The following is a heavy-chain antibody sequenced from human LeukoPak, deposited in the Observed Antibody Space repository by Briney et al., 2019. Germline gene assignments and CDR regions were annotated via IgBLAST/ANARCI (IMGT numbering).Heavy chain of an antibody. CDR1: GGSISSHY. J-gene: IGHJ4*02. Sequence: SETLSLTCTVSGGSISSHYWSWIRQPPGKGLEWIGYIYYSGSTNYNPSLKSRVTISVDTSKNQFSLKLSSVTAADTAVYYCARASVAGIVFDYWGQGTLVTVSS. CDR3: ARASVAGIVFDY. CDR2: IYYSGST. V-gene: IGHV4-59*11. D-gene: IGHD6-19*01.